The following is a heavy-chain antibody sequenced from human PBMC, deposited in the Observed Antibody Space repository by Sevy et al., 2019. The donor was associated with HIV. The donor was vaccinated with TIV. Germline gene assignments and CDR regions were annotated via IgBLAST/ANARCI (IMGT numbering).Heavy chain of an antibody. CDR2: ISNSGSTI. J-gene: IGHJ4*02. CDR1: GFTFSSYE. CDR3: ARDLPPSATTVPHFDY. D-gene: IGHD4-17*01. Sequence: GGSLRLSCAASGFTFSSYEMNWVRQAPGKGLEWDSYISNSGSTIHDSDSVKGRFTISRDNAKNSLYLQMNSLRAEDTAVYYCARDLPPSATTVPHFDYWGRGTLVTVSS. V-gene: IGHV3-48*03.